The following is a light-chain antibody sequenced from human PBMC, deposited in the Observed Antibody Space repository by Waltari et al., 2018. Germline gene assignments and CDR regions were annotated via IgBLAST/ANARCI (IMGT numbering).Light chain of an antibody. Sequence: QSVLTQPPSVSAAPGQRVTISCSGSTSNIGNNYVSWYQQLPGTAPKLLIYENNKRPSVISDRFSGFKSGTSATLGITGLQTGDEADYYCGTWDSSLTAGVFGGGTKLTVL. V-gene: IGLV1-51*02. CDR1: TSNIGNNY. J-gene: IGLJ2*01. CDR2: ENN. CDR3: GTWDSSLTAGV.